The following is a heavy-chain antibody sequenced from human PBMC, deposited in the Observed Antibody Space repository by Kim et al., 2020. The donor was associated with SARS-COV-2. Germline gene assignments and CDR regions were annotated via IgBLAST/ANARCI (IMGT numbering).Heavy chain of an antibody. CDR1: GGTFNSYI. D-gene: IGHD1-1*01. Sequence: SVKVSCKTSGGTFNSYIISWVRQAPGQGLEWMGRIIPMLGIANYAQKFQGRVTITADISTSTAYMELSSLRSEDTAVYYCASGGREKQLASDYWGQGTLVTVSS. J-gene: IGHJ4*02. CDR3: ASGGREKQLASDY. CDR2: IIPMLGIA. V-gene: IGHV1-69*02.